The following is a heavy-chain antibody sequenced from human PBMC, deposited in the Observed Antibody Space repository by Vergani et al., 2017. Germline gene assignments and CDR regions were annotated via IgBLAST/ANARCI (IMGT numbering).Heavy chain of an antibody. V-gene: IGHV1-69*02. CDR3: ARASRAAAGRGWFDP. CDR1: VGTFSSYT. J-gene: IGHJ5*02. D-gene: IGHD6-13*01. CDR2: IIPILGIA. Sequence: QVQLVQSGAEVKKPGSSVKVSCKASVGTFSSYTINWVRQAPGQGLVWMGRIIPILGIANYAQKFQGRVTITADKSTSTAYMELNSLRSDDTAVYYCARASRAAAGRGWFDPWGQGTLVTVSS.